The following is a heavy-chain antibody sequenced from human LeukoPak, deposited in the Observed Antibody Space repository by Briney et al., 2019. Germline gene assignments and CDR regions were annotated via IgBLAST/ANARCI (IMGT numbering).Heavy chain of an antibody. CDR2: IYGGGAT. D-gene: IGHD6-19*01. V-gene: IGHV3-53*01. J-gene: IGHJ4*02. CDR3: ARDSTGVAAWLPY. CDR1: GFSVSSNH. Sequence: GGSLRLSCTASGFSVSSNHMSWVRQAPGKGLEWVSLIYGGGATSYAESVKGRFTISRDNSKNTLYLQMNSLRAEDTAVYYCARDSTGVAAWLPYWGQGTLVTVSS.